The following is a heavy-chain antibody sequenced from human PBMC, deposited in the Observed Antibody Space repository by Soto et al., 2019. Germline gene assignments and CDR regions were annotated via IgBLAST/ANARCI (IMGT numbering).Heavy chain of an antibody. CDR1: GFTFSSYS. CDR3: AREYCSGGSCHFDY. J-gene: IGHJ4*02. Sequence: EVPLVESGGGLVQPGGSLRLSCAASGFTFSSYSMNWVRQAPGKGLEWVSYISSSSSTIYYADSVKGRFTISRDNAKNSLYLQMNSLRAEDTAVYYCAREYCSGGSCHFDYWGQGTLVTVSS. CDR2: ISSSSSTI. V-gene: IGHV3-48*01. D-gene: IGHD2-15*01.